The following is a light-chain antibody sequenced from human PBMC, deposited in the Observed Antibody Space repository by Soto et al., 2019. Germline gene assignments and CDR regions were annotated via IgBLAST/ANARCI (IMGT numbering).Light chain of an antibody. CDR1: QSISSW. V-gene: IGKV1-5*03. Sequence: DIQMTQSPSTLSASVGDRVTITCRASQSISSWLAWYQQKPGKAPKLLIYKASSLESGVPSRFSGSGSGTEFTLTISSLQPYDFATYYCQQYNSYSWTFGQGTKVDIK. CDR2: KAS. CDR3: QQYNSYSWT. J-gene: IGKJ1*01.